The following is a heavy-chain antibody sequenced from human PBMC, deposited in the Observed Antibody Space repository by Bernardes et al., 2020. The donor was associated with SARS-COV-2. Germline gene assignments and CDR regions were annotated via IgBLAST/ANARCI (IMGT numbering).Heavy chain of an antibody. CDR1: GYTFTNYD. D-gene: IGHD6-19*01. CDR2: MNPGSANT. J-gene: IGHJ5*02. CDR3: ARGPIGVAGTRVFDWFDP. V-gene: IGHV1-8*01. Sequence: ASVKVSCKASGYTFTNYDINWVRQTAGQGLEWMGWMNPGSANTGYAQKFQGRITMTRNTSISTAYMELSSLRSEDTAVYYCARGPIGVAGTRVFDWFDPWGQGTLVTVSS.